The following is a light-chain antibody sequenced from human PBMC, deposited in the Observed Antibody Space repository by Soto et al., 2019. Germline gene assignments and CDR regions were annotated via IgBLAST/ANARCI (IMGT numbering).Light chain of an antibody. J-gene: IGKJ1*01. V-gene: IGKV1-5*03. Sequence: IELTRSPSSLSASVGYRVTITCRASQSISSYLNWYQQKPGKAPKLLIYKASTLKSGVPSRFSGSGPGTEFTLTISSLQPDDFATYYCQHYNSYSEAFGQGTKVDIK. CDR3: QHYNSYSEA. CDR1: QSISSY. CDR2: KAS.